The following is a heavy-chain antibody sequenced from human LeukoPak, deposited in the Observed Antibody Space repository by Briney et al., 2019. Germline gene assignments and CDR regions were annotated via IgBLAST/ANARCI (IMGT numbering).Heavy chain of an antibody. V-gene: IGHV4-39*01. CDR2: IYYSGIT. CDR1: GDSISTTNYY. J-gene: IGHJ5*01. D-gene: IGHD3-3*01. CDR3: ARVRRSLNWLDS. Sequence: PSETLSLTCAVSGDSISTTNYYWGWIRQPPGKGLEWIGIIYYSGITHYNPSLKSRVTILVDTSKNQFSLKLSSVTDADTAVYYCARVRRSLNWLDSWGQGTLVTVSS.